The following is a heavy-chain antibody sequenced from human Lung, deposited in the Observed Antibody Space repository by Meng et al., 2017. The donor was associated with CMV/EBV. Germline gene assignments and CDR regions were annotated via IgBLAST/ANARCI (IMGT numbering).Heavy chain of an antibody. D-gene: IGHD4-23*01. CDR1: GSGFIFSDLW. V-gene: IGHV3-15*01. CDR3: TTDRPRSGGKTHDF. J-gene: IGHJ4*02. Sequence: DVQLVESGGGLVKRGGSLRMSGRGSGSGFIFSDLWINWVRQAPGKGLEWVGRTKSKVDGETRDYAAAVRGRFAISRDDSKNTLYLHMNSLKTEDTAVYYCTTDRPRSGGKTHDFWGQGTLVTVSS. CDR2: TKSKVDGETR.